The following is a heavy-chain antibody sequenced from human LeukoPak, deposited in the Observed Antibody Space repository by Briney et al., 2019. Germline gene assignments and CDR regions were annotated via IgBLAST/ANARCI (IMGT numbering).Heavy chain of an antibody. Sequence: GASVKVSCKASGYTFTSYGISWVRQAPGQGLEWMGWISAYNGNTNYAQKLQGRVTMTTDTSTSTAYMELRSLRSDDTAVYYCARDALPATVTYFDYWGQGTLVTVSS. CDR1: GYTFTSYG. J-gene: IGHJ4*02. CDR2: ISAYNGNT. CDR3: ARDALPATVTYFDY. V-gene: IGHV1-18*01. D-gene: IGHD4-17*01.